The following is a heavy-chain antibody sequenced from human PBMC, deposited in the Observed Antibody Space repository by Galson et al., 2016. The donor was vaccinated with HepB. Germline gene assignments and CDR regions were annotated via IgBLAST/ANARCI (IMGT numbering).Heavy chain of an antibody. Sequence: SLRLSCAASGFTFDRYAMTWVRQAPGKGLQWVSSIGGSGSSTYYADSVKGRFTISRDNSKNTLYLQMHSLRAEDTAKYYCAKNRHVVLVVAGMDVWGKGTTVTVSS. D-gene: IGHD3-22*01. CDR3: AKNRHVVLVVAGMDV. CDR2: IGGSGSST. CDR1: GFTFDRYA. J-gene: IGHJ6*04. V-gene: IGHV3-23*01.